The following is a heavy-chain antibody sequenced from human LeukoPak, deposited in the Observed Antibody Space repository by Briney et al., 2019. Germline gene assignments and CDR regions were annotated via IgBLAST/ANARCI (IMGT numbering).Heavy chain of an antibody. D-gene: IGHD5-18*01. CDR3: VKAMATYGYRVPFDY. V-gene: IGHV3-64D*09. Sequence: GGSLRLSCSASGFTFSNYAMHWVRQAPGKGLEYVSAISSDGVTTYYADSVKGRFTISRDNSKKTLYLQMSSLRAEDTAVYYCVKAMATYGYRVPFDYWGQGTLVTVSS. CDR2: ISSDGVTT. CDR1: GFTFSNYA. J-gene: IGHJ4*02.